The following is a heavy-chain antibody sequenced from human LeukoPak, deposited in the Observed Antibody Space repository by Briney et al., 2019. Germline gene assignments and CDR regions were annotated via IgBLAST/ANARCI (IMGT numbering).Heavy chain of an antibody. CDR1: GYTLTSYY. CDR2: INPSGGSS. Sequence: ASVKVSCKASGYTLTSYYVHWVRQAPGQGIEWMGKINPSGGSSSYAQKFQGRVTMTRDTSTSTVYMELSSLRSEDTAVYYCARGNYYDRTFDAFDIWGQGTMVTVSS. V-gene: IGHV1-46*01. CDR3: ARGNYYDRTFDAFDI. D-gene: IGHD3-22*01. J-gene: IGHJ3*02.